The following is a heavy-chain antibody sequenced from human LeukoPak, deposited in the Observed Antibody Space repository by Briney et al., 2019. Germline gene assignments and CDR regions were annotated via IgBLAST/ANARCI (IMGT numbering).Heavy chain of an antibody. CDR1: EFPFSVYA. Sequence: EGSLRLSCEVSEFPFSVYAMAWVRQAPGQGLEWVSAIGASGSDTYYTDSVKGRFTISRDNSKNTVYLQMNSLRGEDTAVYYCADYRKPQGLDYWGQGTLVTVSS. D-gene: IGHD1-14*01. CDR3: ADYRKPQGLDY. CDR2: IGASGSDT. V-gene: IGHV3-23*01. J-gene: IGHJ4*02.